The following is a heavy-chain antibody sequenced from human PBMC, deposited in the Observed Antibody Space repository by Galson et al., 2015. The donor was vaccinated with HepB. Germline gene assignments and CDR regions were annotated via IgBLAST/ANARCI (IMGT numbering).Heavy chain of an antibody. V-gene: IGHV3-30*18. D-gene: IGHD5-18*01. Sequence: SLRLSCAASGFTFSSYGMHWVRQAPGKGLEWVAVISYDGSNKYYADSVKGRFTISRDNSKNTLYLQMNSLRAEDTAVYYCANMVTEDYWGQGTLVTVSS. CDR1: GFTFSSYG. CDR3: ANMVTEDY. CDR2: ISYDGSNK. J-gene: IGHJ4*02.